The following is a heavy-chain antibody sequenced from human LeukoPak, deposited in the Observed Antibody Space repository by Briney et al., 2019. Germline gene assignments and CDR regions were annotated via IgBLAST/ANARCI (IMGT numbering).Heavy chain of an antibody. CDR1: GFTISDYY. D-gene: IGHD1-1*01. CDR2: ISSSGSTI. V-gene: IGHV3-11*01. CDR3: ARSGPKSERPYWYFDF. J-gene: IGHJ2*01. Sequence: GGSLRLSCAASGFTISDYYMTWIRQAPGKGLEWVSYISSSGSTIYYADSVKGRFTISRDNAKNSLYLQMNSLRAEDTAVYYCARSGPKSERPYWYFDFWGRGTLVTVSS.